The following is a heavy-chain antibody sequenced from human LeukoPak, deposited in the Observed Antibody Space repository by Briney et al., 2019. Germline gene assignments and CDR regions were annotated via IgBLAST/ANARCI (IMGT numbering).Heavy chain of an antibody. CDR3: ARDHQWLVDWGPDY. V-gene: IGHV3-23*01. CDR1: GFIFSSYA. CDR2: IRSSDGRT. Sequence: GGSLRLSCAASGFIFSSYAMNWVRQAPGKGLEWVSAIRSSDGRTYYADSVRGRFTISRDNAKNSLYLQMNSLRVEDTAVYYCARDHQWLVDWGPDYWGQGTLVTVSS. D-gene: IGHD6-19*01. J-gene: IGHJ4*02.